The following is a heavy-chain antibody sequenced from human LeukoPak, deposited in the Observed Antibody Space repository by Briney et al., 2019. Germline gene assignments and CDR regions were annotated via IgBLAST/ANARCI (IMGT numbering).Heavy chain of an antibody. CDR3: ARASEGIAAQSRTYYYYMDV. CDR2: INPKTNGT. D-gene: IGHD6-13*01. V-gene: IGHV1-2*02. Sequence: ASVKLSCKASGYTFADYYVHWVRQALGQGLEWMGWINPKTNGTNFALKFLGRVTMTRDTSISTAYMELTSLRSEDTAVYYCARASEGIAAQSRTYYYYMDVWGKGTTVTVSS. J-gene: IGHJ6*03. CDR1: GYTFADYY.